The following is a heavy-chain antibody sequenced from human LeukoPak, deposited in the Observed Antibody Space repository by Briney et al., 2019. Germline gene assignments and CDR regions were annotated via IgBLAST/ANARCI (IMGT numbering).Heavy chain of an antibody. J-gene: IGHJ4*02. D-gene: IGHD6-13*01. V-gene: IGHV3-23*01. CDR2: ISSSGNT. Sequence: GGSLRLSCAASGFTFSRSTMTWVRQTPGKGLDWVSSISSSGNTYYADSVKGRFTISRDNSKNMLYLQMNSLRAEDTAVYYCVKGRISEDGLDFWGQGTLVTVSP. CDR1: GFTFSRST. CDR3: VKGRISEDGLDF.